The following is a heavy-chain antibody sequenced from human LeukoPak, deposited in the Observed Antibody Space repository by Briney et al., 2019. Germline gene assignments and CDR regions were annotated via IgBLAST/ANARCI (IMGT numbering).Heavy chain of an antibody. CDR1: GFTFSSYS. CDR3: ARIRQLSQDPVWYFDL. D-gene: IGHD2-2*01. Sequence: GGSLRLSCAASGFTFSSYSMNWVRQAPGKGLEWVSSISSSSYIYYADSVKGRFTISRDNAKNSLYLQMNSLRAEDTAVYYCARIRQLSQDPVWYFDLWGRGTLVTVSS. CDR2: ISSSSYI. J-gene: IGHJ2*01. V-gene: IGHV3-21*01.